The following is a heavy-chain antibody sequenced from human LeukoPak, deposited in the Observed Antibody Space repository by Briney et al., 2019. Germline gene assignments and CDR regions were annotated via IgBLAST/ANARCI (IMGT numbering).Heavy chain of an antibody. CDR1: GFTFSSYA. CDR2: ISGSGGST. D-gene: IGHD2/OR15-2a*01. J-gene: IGHJ4*02. CDR3: ARSSNIPFDY. V-gene: IGHV3-23*01. Sequence: GGSLRLSCAASGFTFSSYAMSWVRQAPGKGLEWVSAISGSGGSTYYADSVKGRFTISRDNSKNTLYLQMNSLRSEDTALYYCARSSNIPFDYWGQGTLVTVSS.